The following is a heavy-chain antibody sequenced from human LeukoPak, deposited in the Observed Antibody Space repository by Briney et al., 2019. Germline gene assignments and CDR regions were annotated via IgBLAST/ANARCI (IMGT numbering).Heavy chain of an antibody. CDR2: INHSGST. CDR1: GGSFSGYY. D-gene: IGHD3-16*01. Sequence: SETLSLTCAVYGGSFSGYYWSWIRQPPGKGLEWIGEINHSGSTNYNPSLKSRVTISVDTSKNQFSLKLSSVTAADTAVYYCARGRYYDYVWGSYCNPPLDYWGQGTLVTVSS. J-gene: IGHJ4*02. CDR3: ARGRYYDYVWGSYCNPPLDY. V-gene: IGHV4-34*01.